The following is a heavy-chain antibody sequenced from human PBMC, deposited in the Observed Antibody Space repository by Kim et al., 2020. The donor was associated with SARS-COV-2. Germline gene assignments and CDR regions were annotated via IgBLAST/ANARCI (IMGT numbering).Heavy chain of an antibody. CDR1: GGSISSSSYY. V-gene: IGHV4-39*01. Sequence: SETLSLTCTVSGGSISSSSYYWGWIRQPPGKGLVWIGSLYYSGSTYYNPSLKSRVTISVDTSKNQFTLKLSSVTAADTAVYYCARHRRSTYYYDSSGYSNYWGQGTLVTVSS. CDR2: LYYSGST. J-gene: IGHJ4*02. CDR3: ARHRRSTYYYDSSGYSNY. D-gene: IGHD3-22*01.